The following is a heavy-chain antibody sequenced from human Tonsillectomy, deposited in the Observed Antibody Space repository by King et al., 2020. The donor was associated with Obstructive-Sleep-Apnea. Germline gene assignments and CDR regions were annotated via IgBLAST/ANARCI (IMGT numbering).Heavy chain of an antibody. CDR3: AKGFSNGGDYS. CDR1: GFTFSNSA. CDR2: ISGGGGST. Sequence: VQLVESGGSLVQPGGSLRLSGAASGFTFSNSAMNWVRQAPGKGLEWVSAISGGGGSTYYTDSVKGRFTISRDNSNNTLYLQMDSLRAADTAIYYCAKGFSNGGDYSWGQGTLVTVSS. J-gene: IGHJ1*01. V-gene: IGHV3-23*04. D-gene: IGHD2-21*01.